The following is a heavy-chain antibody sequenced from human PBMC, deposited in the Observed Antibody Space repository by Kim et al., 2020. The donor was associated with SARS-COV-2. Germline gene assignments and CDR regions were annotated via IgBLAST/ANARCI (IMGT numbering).Heavy chain of an antibody. D-gene: IGHD6-19*01. CDR3: ARQGVAGLWYFDL. Sequence: GASLKISCKGSGYSFTSYWISWVRQMPGKGLEWMGRIDPSDSYTNYSPSFQGHVTISADKSISTAYLQWSSLKASDTAMYYCARQGVAGLWYFDLWGRGTLVTVSS. CDR2: IDPSDSYT. CDR1: GYSFTSYW. J-gene: IGHJ2*01. V-gene: IGHV5-10-1*01.